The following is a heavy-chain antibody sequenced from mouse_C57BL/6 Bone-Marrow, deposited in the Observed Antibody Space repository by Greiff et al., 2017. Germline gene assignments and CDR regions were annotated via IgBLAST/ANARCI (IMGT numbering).Heavy chain of an antibody. Sequence: QVQLQQSGPGLVQPSQSLSITCTVSGFSLTSYGVHWVRQSPGKGLEWLGVIWSGGSTDYNAAFISRLSISKDNSKSQVFFKMNSLQADDTAIYYCASIYYYGSSYVDVWGTGTTVTVSS. D-gene: IGHD1-1*01. J-gene: IGHJ1*03. V-gene: IGHV2-2*01. CDR2: IWSGGST. CDR1: GFSLTSYG. CDR3: ASIYYYGSSYVDV.